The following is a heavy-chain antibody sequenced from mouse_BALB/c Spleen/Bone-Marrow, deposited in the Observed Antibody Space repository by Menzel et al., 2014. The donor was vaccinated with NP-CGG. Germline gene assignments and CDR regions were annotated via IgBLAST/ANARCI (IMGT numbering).Heavy chain of an antibody. CDR1: GFTFSSYY. V-gene: IGHV5-6-2*01. D-gene: IGHD2-3*01. CDR3: ASLYDGYSVFVY. CDR2: INTNGGST. J-gene: IGHJ3*01. Sequence: DVMLVESGGGLVKLGGSLKLSCAASGFTFSSYYMSWVRQTPEKRLELVAAINTNGGSTYYPDTVKGRFTISRDNAKNTLYLQMSSLESEDTALYYCASLYDGYSVFVYWGQGTLVTVSA.